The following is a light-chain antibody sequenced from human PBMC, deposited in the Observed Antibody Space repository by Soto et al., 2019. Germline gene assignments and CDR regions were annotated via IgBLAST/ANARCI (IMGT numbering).Light chain of an antibody. CDR1: QRVSSY. Sequence: EIVMTQSPATLSVSPGERATLSCRASQRVSSYLAWYQHKPGQAPRLLIFGASTRATGIPARFSGSGSGTVFIITLTSLQSEDFAVYYCQHYNHYVTFGHGTRLEIK. CDR3: QHYNHYVT. V-gene: IGKV3-15*01. J-gene: IGKJ5*01. CDR2: GAS.